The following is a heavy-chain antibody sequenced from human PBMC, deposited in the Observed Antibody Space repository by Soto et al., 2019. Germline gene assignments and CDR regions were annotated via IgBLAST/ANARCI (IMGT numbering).Heavy chain of an antibody. J-gene: IGHJ6*03. D-gene: IGHD3-9*01. CDR3: AFYWHGDISNSVPVSAF. Sequence: SECRFIALWGRCIRKINGKGLEWMGIIYPGDSDTRYSPSFQGQVTISADKSISTAYLQWSSLKASDTAMYYCAFYWHGDISNSVPVSAFRGKGTSVPVS. CDR1: ECRFIALW. V-gene: IGHV5-51*01. CDR2: IYPGDSDT.